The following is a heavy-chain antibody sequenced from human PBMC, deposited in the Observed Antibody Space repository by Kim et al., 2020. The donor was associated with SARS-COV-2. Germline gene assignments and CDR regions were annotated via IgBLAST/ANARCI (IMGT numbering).Heavy chain of an antibody. D-gene: IGHD3-3*01. V-gene: IGHV3-33*01. CDR3: ASHDPVDAFDI. CDR2: IWYDGSNK. Sequence: GGSLRLSCAASGFTFSSYGMHWVRQAPGKGLEWVAVIWYDGSNKYYADSVKGRFTISRDNSKNTLYLQMNSLRAEDTAVYYCASHDPVDAFDIWGQGTMVTVSS. CDR1: GFTFSSYG. J-gene: IGHJ3*02.